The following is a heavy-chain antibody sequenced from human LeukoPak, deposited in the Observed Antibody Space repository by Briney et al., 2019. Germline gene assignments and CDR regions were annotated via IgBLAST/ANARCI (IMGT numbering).Heavy chain of an antibody. CDR3: AKDFGYCINGVCYGTPFDY. CDR2: ISGSGGST. V-gene: IGHV3-23*01. Sequence: GGSLRLSCAASGFTFSSYAMSWVRQAPGKGREWGSGISGSGGSTYYADSVKGRFTISRDNCKNTLYLQMNGLRAEDTDVYYCAKDFGYCINGVCYGTPFDYWGQGTLVTVSS. D-gene: IGHD2-8*01. CDR1: GFTFSSYA. J-gene: IGHJ4*02.